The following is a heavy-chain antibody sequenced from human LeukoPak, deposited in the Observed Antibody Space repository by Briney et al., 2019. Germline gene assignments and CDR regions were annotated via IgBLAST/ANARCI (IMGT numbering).Heavy chain of an antibody. Sequence: GGSLRLSCAASGFTFSSHDMHWVRQPTGKGLKWVSGIGIAGDTYYPGSVKGRFTISRENAKNSLYLQMNSLRAGDTAVYYCARECGGDCYDAFDIWGQGTMVTVSS. D-gene: IGHD2-21*02. CDR2: IGIAGDT. J-gene: IGHJ3*02. CDR1: GFTFSSHD. CDR3: ARECGGDCYDAFDI. V-gene: IGHV3-13*01.